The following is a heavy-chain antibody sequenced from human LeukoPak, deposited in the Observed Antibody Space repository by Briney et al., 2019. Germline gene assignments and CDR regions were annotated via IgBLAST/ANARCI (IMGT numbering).Heavy chain of an antibody. D-gene: IGHD2-8*01. CDR2: MNPKTGNT. Sequence: GASVKVSCKASGYTFTSYDINWVRQATGQGLEWMGWMNPKTGNTGYAQKFQGRVTMTRDTSISTAYMELSSLRSEDTAVYYCARANGYCTNGVCRYYFDYWGQGTLVTVSS. V-gene: IGHV1-8*01. J-gene: IGHJ4*02. CDR1: GYTFTSYD. CDR3: ARANGYCTNGVCRYYFDY.